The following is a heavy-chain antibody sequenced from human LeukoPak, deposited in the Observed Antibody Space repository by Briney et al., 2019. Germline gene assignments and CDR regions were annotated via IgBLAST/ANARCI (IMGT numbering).Heavy chain of an antibody. CDR3: AKRWADSSGSQHYFDY. Sequence: GESLKIPCKASGYSFSSYWIGWVRQMPGKGLEWMGIIYPGDSDTRYSPSFLGQVTISADKSISTAYLQWSGLKPSDTAMYYCAKRWADSSGSQHYFDYWGQGTLVTVSS. D-gene: IGHD3-22*01. CDR1: GYSFSSYW. V-gene: IGHV5-51*01. CDR2: IYPGDSDT. J-gene: IGHJ4*02.